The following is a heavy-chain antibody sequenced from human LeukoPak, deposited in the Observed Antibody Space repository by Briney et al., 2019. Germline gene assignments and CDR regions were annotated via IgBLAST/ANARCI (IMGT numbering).Heavy chain of an antibody. D-gene: IGHD1-26*01. J-gene: IGHJ4*02. V-gene: IGHV3-30*04. CDR1: GFTFSSYV. CDR2: ISYDGSNE. CDR3: ANVIVGEYYFDY. Sequence: PGGSLRLSCAASGFTFSSYVMHWVRQAPGKGLEWVAIISYDGSNEYYADSVKGRFTISRDNSKNTLYLQMNSLRAEDTAVYYCANVIVGEYYFDYWGQGTLVTVSS.